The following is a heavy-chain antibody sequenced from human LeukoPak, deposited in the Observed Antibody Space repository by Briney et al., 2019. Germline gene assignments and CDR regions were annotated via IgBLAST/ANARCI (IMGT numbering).Heavy chain of an antibody. CDR3: ARSPGHSSSWSYYFDY. J-gene: IGHJ4*02. CDR2: SRNKVNSYTT. D-gene: IGHD6-13*01. V-gene: IGHV3-72*01. Sequence: GGSLRLSCAASGFTFSDHYMDWVRQAPEKGLEWVGRSRNKVNSYTTEYAASVKGRFTISRDDSKSSVYLQMNSLKIEDTAVYFCARSPGHSSSWSYYFDYWGQGTLVTVSS. CDR1: GFTFSDHY.